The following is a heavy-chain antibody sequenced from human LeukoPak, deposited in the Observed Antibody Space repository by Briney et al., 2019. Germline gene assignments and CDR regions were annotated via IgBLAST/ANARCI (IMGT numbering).Heavy chain of an antibody. J-gene: IGHJ4*02. D-gene: IGHD2-15*01. Sequence: GGSLRLSCAASGFTFSNHWMSWGRQAPGKGLEWVANIKQDGSEKYYVDSVKGRFTISRDNAKKSLYLQMNSLRAEDTAVYYCARVGYCSGGYYYYEDYWGQGTLVTVSS. CDR2: IKQDGSEK. CDR3: ARVGYCSGGYYYYEDY. V-gene: IGHV3-7*01. CDR1: GFTFSNHW.